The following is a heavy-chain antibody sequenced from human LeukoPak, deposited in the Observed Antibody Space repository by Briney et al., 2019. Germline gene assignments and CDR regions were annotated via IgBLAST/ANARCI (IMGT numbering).Heavy chain of an antibody. CDR2: ISSSSSTI. D-gene: IGHD1-26*01. V-gene: IGHV3-48*01. CDR1: GFTFGTYA. CDR3: ARVIIVGATGI. Sequence: GGSLRLSCAASGFTFGTYAMNWVRQAPGKGLEWVSYISSSSSTIYFPDSVKGRFTISRDNAKNSLYLQMNSLRAEATAVYYCARVIIVGATGIWGQGTMVTVSS. J-gene: IGHJ3*02.